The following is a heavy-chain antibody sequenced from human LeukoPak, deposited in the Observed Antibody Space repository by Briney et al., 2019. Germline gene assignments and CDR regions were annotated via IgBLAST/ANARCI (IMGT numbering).Heavy chain of an antibody. CDR3: ARAAYFATYFDS. D-gene: IGHD1-26*01. J-gene: IGHJ4*02. V-gene: IGHV1-2*02. Sequence: ASVKVSCKASEYTFTDYYVHWVRQAPGQGLEWMGWIDPKSGGTNYAQKFQGRLTMTRDTSIRTAYMELSRLGSDDAAVYYCARAAYFATYFDSWVQGALVTVSS. CDR1: EYTFTDYY. CDR2: IDPKSGGT.